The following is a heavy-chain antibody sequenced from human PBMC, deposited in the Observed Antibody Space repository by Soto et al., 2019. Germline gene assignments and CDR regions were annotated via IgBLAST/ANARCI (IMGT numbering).Heavy chain of an antibody. D-gene: IGHD3-22*01. CDR2: IYYSGST. CDR3: ARGTDSSGYSIYYYYGMDV. Sequence: PSETLSLTCTVSGGSISSGDYYGSWIRQPPGKGLEWIGYIYYSGSTYYNPSLKSRVTISVDTSKNQFSLKLSSVTAADTAVYYCARGTDSSGYSIYYYYGMDVWGQGTTVTVSS. CDR1: GGSISSGDYY. V-gene: IGHV4-30-4*01. J-gene: IGHJ6*02.